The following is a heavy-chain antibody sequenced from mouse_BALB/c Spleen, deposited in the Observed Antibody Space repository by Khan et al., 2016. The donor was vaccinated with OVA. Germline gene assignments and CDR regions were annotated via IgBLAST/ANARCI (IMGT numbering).Heavy chain of an antibody. CDR3: ASDYGPLYAMDY. Sequence: VQLKEPGPGLVKSSQSLSLTCSVTGYSITSGYYWNWIRQFPGNKLEWMGYISYDGTNNYNPSLKNRISITRDTSKNQFFLKLNSVTTEDTATYYCASDYGPLYAMDYWGQGTSVTVSS. J-gene: IGHJ4*01. D-gene: IGHD1-1*01. CDR2: ISYDGTN. CDR1: GYSITSGYY. V-gene: IGHV3-6*02.